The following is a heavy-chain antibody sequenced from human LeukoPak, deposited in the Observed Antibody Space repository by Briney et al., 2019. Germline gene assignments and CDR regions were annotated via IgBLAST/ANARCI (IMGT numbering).Heavy chain of an antibody. J-gene: IGHJ4*02. V-gene: IGHV4-39*07. CDR3: ASLTRDGYHFEW. CDR2: GDYSGGT. D-gene: IGHD6-13*01. CDR1: GDSFSRVTDY. Sequence: SETLSLTCTVSGDSFSRVTDYWAWIRQPPGKGLEWIASGDYSGGTYYNPSLESRVAISADMSKNQFSLKLTSVTAADTAVYFCASLTRDGYHFEWWGRGTLVTVSS.